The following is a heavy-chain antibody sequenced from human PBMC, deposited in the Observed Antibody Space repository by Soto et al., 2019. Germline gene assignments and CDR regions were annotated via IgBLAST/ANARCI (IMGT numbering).Heavy chain of an antibody. Sequence: QVQLVQSGAEVKKPGSSVKVSCKASGGTFSSYTISWVRQAPGQGLEWMGRIIPILGIANYAQKFQGRVTITEDKSTSTAYMELSSLRSEDTAVYYCATPVYGSGSYPLGAYYYGMDVWGQGTTVTVSS. CDR3: ATPVYGSGSYPLGAYYYGMDV. CDR1: GGTFSSYT. J-gene: IGHJ6*02. V-gene: IGHV1-69*02. CDR2: IIPILGIA. D-gene: IGHD3-10*01.